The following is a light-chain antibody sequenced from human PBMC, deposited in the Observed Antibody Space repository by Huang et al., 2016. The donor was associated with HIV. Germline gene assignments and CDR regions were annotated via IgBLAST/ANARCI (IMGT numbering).Light chain of an antibody. J-gene: IGKJ1*01. CDR3: QQYDGYPWT. CDR1: QSFPTW. Sequence: DIQMTQSPSTLSASVGDRVTITCRASQSFPTWLAWYQQKPGKAPKLLIYDVSSLESGVPARFSGSGSGTEFTLTSSSLQPDDFATYYCQQYDGYPWTFGQGTKVEI. CDR2: DVS. V-gene: IGKV1-5*01.